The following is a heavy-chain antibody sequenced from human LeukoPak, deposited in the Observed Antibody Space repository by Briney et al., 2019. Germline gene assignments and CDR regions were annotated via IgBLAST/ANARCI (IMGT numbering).Heavy chain of an antibody. CDR2: IYYSGST. D-gene: IGHD3-9*01. V-gene: IGHV4-59*01. CDR3: ARADYYILTGYYIGWFDP. Sequence: SETLSLTCTVSGGSISSYYWSWIRQPPGKGLEWIGYIYYSGSTNYNPSLKSRVTISVDTSKNQFSLKLSSVTAADTAVYYCARADYYILTGYYIGWFDPWGQGTLVTVSS. J-gene: IGHJ5*02. CDR1: GGSISSYY.